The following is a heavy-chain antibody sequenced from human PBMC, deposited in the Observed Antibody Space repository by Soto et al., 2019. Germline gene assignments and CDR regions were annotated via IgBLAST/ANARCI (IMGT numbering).Heavy chain of an antibody. Sequence: SETLSLTCTVSGGSISTYYWSWVRQPPGKGLEWIGYVYYSGSTNYNPSLKSRVTISVDTSKNQFSLKLTSVTSDDTAVYYCARGEGSAHDYYMDVWGKGTTVTVSS. D-gene: IGHD6-19*01. CDR1: GGSISTYY. CDR2: VYYSGST. V-gene: IGHV4-59*01. J-gene: IGHJ6*03. CDR3: ARGEGSAHDYYMDV.